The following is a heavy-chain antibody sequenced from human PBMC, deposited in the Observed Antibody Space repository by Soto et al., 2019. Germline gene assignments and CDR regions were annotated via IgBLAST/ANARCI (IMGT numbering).Heavy chain of an antibody. CDR3: ARATSGFDY. D-gene: IGHD6-25*01. J-gene: IGHJ4*02. CDR1: GFMFSTFS. Sequence: GGSLRLSCAASGFMFSTFSMSWVRQAPGKGLEWVSGISGSGGNTYYADSVKGRFTISRDSSKNTLFLQMSSLRAEDTALYYCARATSGFDYWGQGTLVTVSS. CDR2: ISGSGGNT. V-gene: IGHV3-23*01.